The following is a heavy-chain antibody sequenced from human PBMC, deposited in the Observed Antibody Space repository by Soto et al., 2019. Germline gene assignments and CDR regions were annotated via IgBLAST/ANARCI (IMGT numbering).Heavy chain of an antibody. D-gene: IGHD3-3*01. CDR2: ISYDSDTI. CDR3: ARLYYDYV. Sequence: GGSLRLSCAGSGFTFGTYSMNWVLQAAGKGLEWIAYISYDSDTIQYADSVKGRFTISRDNAKNSLYLQMNSLRDEDTAVYYCARLYYDYVWGQGTTVTVSS. V-gene: IGHV3-48*02. CDR1: GFTFGTYS. J-gene: IGHJ6*02.